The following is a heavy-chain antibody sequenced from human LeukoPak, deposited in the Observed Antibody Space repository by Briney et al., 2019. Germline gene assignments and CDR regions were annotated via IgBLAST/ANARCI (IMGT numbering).Heavy chain of an antibody. CDR1: GYTLTELS. CDR2: FDPEDGET. D-gene: IGHD3-10*01. J-gene: IGHJ4*02. CDR3: ARGSNYYGSGSNFDY. Sequence: GASVKVSCKVSGYTLTELSMHRVRQAPGKGLEWMGGFDPEDGETIYAQKFQGRVTMTEDTSTDTAYMELSSLRSEDTAVYYCARGSNYYGSGSNFDYWGQGTLVTVSS. V-gene: IGHV1-24*01.